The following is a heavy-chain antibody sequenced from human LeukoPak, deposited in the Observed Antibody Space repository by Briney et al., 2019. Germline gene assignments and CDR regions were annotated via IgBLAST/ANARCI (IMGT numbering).Heavy chain of an antibody. D-gene: IGHD5-18*01. J-gene: IGHJ4*02. CDR1: GLTFSSYP. CDR3: AKDPSFGYPFDY. V-gene: IGHV3-23*01. CDR2: ISGGGSST. Sequence: GGSLRLSCAASGLTFSSYPMSWVRQAPGKGLEWVSAISGGGSSTYYADSVKGRFTISRDNSKNTLYLQMNSLRAEDTAVYYCAKDPSFGYPFDYWGQGTLVTVSS.